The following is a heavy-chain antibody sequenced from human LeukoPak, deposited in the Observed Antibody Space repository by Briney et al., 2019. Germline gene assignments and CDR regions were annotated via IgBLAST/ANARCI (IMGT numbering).Heavy chain of an antibody. V-gene: IGHV3-23*01. CDR3: AKDALRVAAGVFDY. Sequence: GGSLRLSCAASGFTFSSYGMSWVRQVPGKRLEWVSSFTVTDDSTYYADSVKGRFTISRDNSKNTLYLQMNSLRAEDTAVYYCAKDALRVAAGVFDYWGQGTLVTVSS. D-gene: IGHD6-13*01. J-gene: IGHJ4*02. CDR2: FTVTDDST. CDR1: GFTFSSYG.